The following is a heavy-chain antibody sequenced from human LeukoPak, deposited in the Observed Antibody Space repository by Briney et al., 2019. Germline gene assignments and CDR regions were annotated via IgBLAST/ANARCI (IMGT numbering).Heavy chain of an antibody. CDR2: IYYSAST. CDR1: GYSISTGYY. CDR3: ARLGASAIVATIAY. J-gene: IGHJ4*02. V-gene: IGHV4-38-2*02. Sequence: KPSDTLSLTCTVSGYSISTGYYWGWIRQPPGKGLEWIGSIYYSASTYYNPCLKSRVTISVATSKTQFSLKLSSVTAADTAVYYCARLGASAIVATIAYWGQGTLVTVSS. D-gene: IGHD5-12*01.